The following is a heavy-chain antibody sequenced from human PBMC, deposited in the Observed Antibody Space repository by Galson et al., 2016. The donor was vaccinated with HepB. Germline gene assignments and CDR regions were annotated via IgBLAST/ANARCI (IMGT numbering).Heavy chain of an antibody. Sequence: SLRLSCAASGFTFSSYSMHWVRQAPGKGLECVSGINSNGGRTYYTDPVKGRFTISRDNSKNTVYLQMSSLRIEDTAVYFCVKEGYQELSDGAFDIWGQGTMVTVSS. J-gene: IGHJ3*02. CDR2: INSNGGRT. V-gene: IGHV3-64D*06. CDR1: GFTFSSYS. CDR3: VKEGYQELSDGAFDI. D-gene: IGHD2-2*01.